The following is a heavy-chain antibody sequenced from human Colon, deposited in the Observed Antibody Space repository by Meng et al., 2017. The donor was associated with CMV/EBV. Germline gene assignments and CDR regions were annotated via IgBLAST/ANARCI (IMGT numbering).Heavy chain of an antibody. D-gene: IGHD6-19*01. Sequence: QVQLVQSGAEVKRPGAAVAVSYKSSGYSFTSYAINWVRQAPGQGLEWMGWISTHNGDTNYAQKFQGRVTMATDTSTSTAYMELRSLRSDDTGVYYCARALIAVSGTFYFDYWGQGTLVTVSS. CDR3: ARALIAVSGTFYFDY. CDR1: GYSFTSYA. J-gene: IGHJ4*02. CDR2: ISTHNGDT. V-gene: IGHV1-18*01.